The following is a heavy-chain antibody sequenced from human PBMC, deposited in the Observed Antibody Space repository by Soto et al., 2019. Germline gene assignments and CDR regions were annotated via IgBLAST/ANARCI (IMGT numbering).Heavy chain of an antibody. D-gene: IGHD6-13*01. CDR3: ARDRGHSSSWDYFDY. Sequence: GXSLRLSCAASGFTFSSYSINWVDQAPGKGLEWVSSISSSSSYIYYADSVKGRFTISRDNAKNSLYLQMNSLRSEDTAVYYCARDRGHSSSWDYFDYWGLGTLVTVSS. J-gene: IGHJ4*02. CDR1: GFTFSSYS. CDR2: ISSSSSYI. V-gene: IGHV3-21*04.